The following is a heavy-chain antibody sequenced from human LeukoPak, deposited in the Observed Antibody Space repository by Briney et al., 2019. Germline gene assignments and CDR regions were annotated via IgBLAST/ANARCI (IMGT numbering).Heavy chain of an antibody. CDR2: IYPGDSDT. CDR3: ARRQGCSSTSCPPDS. Sequence: GESLKISCRGSGYSFTTYWIGWVRQMPGKGLEWTGIIYPGDSDTRYSPSFQGQVTMSADKSINTAYLQWSRLKASDTARYYCARRQGCSSTSCPPDSWGQGTLVTVSS. CDR1: GYSFTTYW. D-gene: IGHD2-2*01. J-gene: IGHJ4*02. V-gene: IGHV5-51*01.